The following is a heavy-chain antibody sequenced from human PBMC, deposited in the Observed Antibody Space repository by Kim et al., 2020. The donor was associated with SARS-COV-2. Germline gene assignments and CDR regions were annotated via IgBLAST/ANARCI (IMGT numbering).Heavy chain of an antibody. V-gene: IGHV4-34*01. CDR1: GVSFSGYY. J-gene: IGHJ4*02. CDR2: INHSGST. CDR3: ARGSMVLPRLVVYFDY. D-gene: IGHD2-8*02. Sequence: SETLSLTCAVYGVSFSGYYWSWIRQPPGKGLEWMGAINHSGSTNYNPSLKSRVTISVDTSKNQFSLKLSSVTAADTAVYYCARGSMVLPRLVVYFDYWGQGTLVTVSS.